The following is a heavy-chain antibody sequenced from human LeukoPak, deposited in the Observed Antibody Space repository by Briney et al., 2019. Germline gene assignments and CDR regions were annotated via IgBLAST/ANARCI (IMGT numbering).Heavy chain of an antibody. CDR3: ARDTPPLDY. V-gene: IGHV4-59*01. CDR1: GGFISSYY. J-gene: IGHJ4*02. CDR2: IYYSGST. Sequence: SETLSLTCTVSGGFISSYYWSWIRQPPGKGLEWIGYIYYSGSTNYNPSLKSRVTISVDTSKNQFSLKLSSVTAADTAVYYCARDTPPLDYWGQGTLVTVSS.